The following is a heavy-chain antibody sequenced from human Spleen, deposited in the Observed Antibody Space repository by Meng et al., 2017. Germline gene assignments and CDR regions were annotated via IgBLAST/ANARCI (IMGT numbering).Heavy chain of an antibody. Sequence: GESLKISCAASGFTFSRYSMNWVRQAPGKGLEWVAVIWYDGSNKYYADSVKGRFTISRDNSKNTLDLQMNSLRAEDTAVYYCARIGGSGYYYDNWGQGTLVTVSS. CDR3: ARIGGSGYYYDN. CDR1: GFTFSRYS. CDR2: IWYDGSNK. J-gene: IGHJ4*02. D-gene: IGHD3-22*01. V-gene: IGHV3-33*07.